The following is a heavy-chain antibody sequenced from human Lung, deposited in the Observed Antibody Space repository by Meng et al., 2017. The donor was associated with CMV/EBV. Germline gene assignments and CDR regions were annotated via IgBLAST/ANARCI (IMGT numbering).Heavy chain of an antibody. CDR2: ISGGGDRT. V-gene: IGHV3-23*01. Sequence: ESLKISCAASGFPFSSYAMSWVRQAPGKGLEWVSAISGGGDRTYNADSVRGRFTISRDESKNTVYLQMSSLRAEDTAVYYCAKGPLRSGSYPSYFDYWGQRAXVTGAS. J-gene: IGHJ4*02. CDR1: GFPFSSYA. D-gene: IGHD1-26*01. CDR3: AKGPLRSGSYPSYFDY.